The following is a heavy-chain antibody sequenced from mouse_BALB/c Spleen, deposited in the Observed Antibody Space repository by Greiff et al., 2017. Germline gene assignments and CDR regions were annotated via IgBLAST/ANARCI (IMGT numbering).Heavy chain of an antibody. CDR2: ISSGSSTI. Sequence: DVMLVESGGGLVQPGGSRKLSCAASGFTFSSFGMHWVRQAPEKGLEWVAYISSGSSTIYYADTVKGRFTISRDNPKNTLFLQMTSLRSEDTAMYYCARYNYGNYEYAMDYWGQGTSVTVSA. V-gene: IGHV5-17*02. CDR3: ARYNYGNYEYAMDY. J-gene: IGHJ4*01. CDR1: GFTFSSFG. D-gene: IGHD2-1*01.